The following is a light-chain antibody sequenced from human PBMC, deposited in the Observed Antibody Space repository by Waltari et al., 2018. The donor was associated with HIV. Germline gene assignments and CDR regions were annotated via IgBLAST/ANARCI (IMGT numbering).Light chain of an antibody. Sequence: DIVMTQSPYSLTVSLGDRATINCKSSQSLLNTSNNKNYLAWFQQKPGQPPNLLIYWASTRESGVPDRFSGSGSGTNFTLTINRLQAEDVAVYYCHQYYGALYTFGRGTKLEI. CDR2: WAS. J-gene: IGKJ2*01. CDR1: QSLLNTSNNKNY. V-gene: IGKV4-1*01. CDR3: HQYYGALYT.